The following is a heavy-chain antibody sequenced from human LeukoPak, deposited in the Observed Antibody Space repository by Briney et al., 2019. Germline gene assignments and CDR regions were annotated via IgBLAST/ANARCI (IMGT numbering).Heavy chain of an antibody. J-gene: IGHJ4*02. CDR2: IKQDGSEK. CDR1: GFTFSSYW. D-gene: IGHD5-12*01. Sequence: GGSLRLSCAASGFTFSSYWMSWVRQAPGKGLEWVANIKQDGSEKYYVDSVKGRFTISRDNAKNSLYLQMNSLRAEDTVVYYCARSDKWLRLLPFYDYWGQGTLVTVSS. CDR3: ARSDKWLRLLPFYDY. V-gene: IGHV3-7*01.